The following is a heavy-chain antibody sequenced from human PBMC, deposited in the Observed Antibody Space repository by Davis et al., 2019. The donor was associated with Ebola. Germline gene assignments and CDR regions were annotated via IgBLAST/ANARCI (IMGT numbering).Heavy chain of an antibody. V-gene: IGHV4-30-2*01. J-gene: IGHJ6*02. CDR2: IYHSGST. Sequence: SETLSLTCTVSGGSISSGGYSWSWIRQPPGKGLEWIGYIYHSGSTYYNPSLKSRVTISVDRSKNQFSLKLSSVTAAATAVYYCARGFGELPYYYYGMDVWGQGTTVTVSS. D-gene: IGHD3-10*01. CDR3: ARGFGELPYYYYGMDV. CDR1: GGSISSGGYS.